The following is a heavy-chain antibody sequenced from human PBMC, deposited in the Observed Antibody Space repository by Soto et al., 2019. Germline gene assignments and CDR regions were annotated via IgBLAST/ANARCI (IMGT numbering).Heavy chain of an antibody. J-gene: IGHJ6*04. Sequence: GGSLRLSCAASGFTFSSYWMTWVRQAPGKGLEWVSVIYSGGSTYYADSVKGRFTISRDNSKNTLYLQMNSLRAEDTAVYYCASSTYYDFWSGPPGMDVWGKGTTVTVAS. CDR2: IYSGGST. CDR1: GFTFSSYW. V-gene: IGHV3-66*01. D-gene: IGHD3-3*01. CDR3: ASSTYYDFWSGPPGMDV.